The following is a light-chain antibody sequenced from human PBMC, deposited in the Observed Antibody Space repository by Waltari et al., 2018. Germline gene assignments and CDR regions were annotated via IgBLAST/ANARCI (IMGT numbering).Light chain of an antibody. Sequence: SFVLTQPPSVSVAPGKTARITCGGNNIGSKSVHWYQQKPGQAPVLAIYYDNDRPSGIPERFSGSNSGNTATLTITRVEAGDEAAYYCQLWDSSSDHVLFGGGTKLTVL. CDR3: QLWDSSSDHVL. J-gene: IGLJ2*01. CDR1: NIGSKS. V-gene: IGLV3-21*04. CDR2: YDN.